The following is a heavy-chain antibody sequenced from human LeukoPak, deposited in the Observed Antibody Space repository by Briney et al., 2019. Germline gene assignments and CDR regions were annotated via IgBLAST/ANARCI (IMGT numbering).Heavy chain of an antibody. CDR1: GDSITDDY. D-gene: IGHD3-3*02. CDR3: ARDNGSGYTKGYEHYYYYLDV. CDR2: IHSGGTT. J-gene: IGHJ6*03. V-gene: IGHV4-4*07. Sequence: PSETLSLTCTVSGDSITDDYYTWIWQPAGKGLEWIGRIHSGGTTNYNPSLMSRVTLSIDKSKKHISLRLTSVTAADTALYYCARDNGSGYTKGYEHYYYYLDVWGKGTTVTVSS.